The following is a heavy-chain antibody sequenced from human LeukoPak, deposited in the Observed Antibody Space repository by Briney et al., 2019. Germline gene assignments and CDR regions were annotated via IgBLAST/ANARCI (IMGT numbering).Heavy chain of an antibody. D-gene: IGHD1-1*01. CDR2: ISSSSSNI. J-gene: IGHJ4*02. V-gene: IGHV3-48*01. Sequence: PGESLRLSCTASGFILSSYGVNWVRQAPGKGLEWVSYISSSSSNIFYADSVKGRFTISRDNAKDSLFLQMNSLRAEDTALYYCARDAVMGTTPFYFDYWGQGALVTVSS. CDR1: GFILSSYG. CDR3: ARDAVMGTTPFYFDY.